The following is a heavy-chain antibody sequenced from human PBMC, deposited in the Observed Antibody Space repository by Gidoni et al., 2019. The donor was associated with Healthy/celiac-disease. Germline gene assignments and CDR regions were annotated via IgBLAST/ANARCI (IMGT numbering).Heavy chain of an antibody. CDR1: GFTLRGSA. CDR3: TRFGSGGSSLPPG. J-gene: IGHJ4*02. V-gene: IGHV3-73*01. Sequence: EVQLVESGGGLVQPGGSLKLSCAASGFTLRGSAMHWVRQASGKGLKWVGRIRSKANSYATAYAASVKGRFTISRDDSKNTAYLQMNSLKTEDTAVYYCTRFGSGGSSLPPGWGQGTLVTVSS. D-gene: IGHD2-15*01. CDR2: IRSKANSYAT.